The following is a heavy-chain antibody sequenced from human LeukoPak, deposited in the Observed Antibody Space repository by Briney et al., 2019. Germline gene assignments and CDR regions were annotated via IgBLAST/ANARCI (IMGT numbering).Heavy chain of an antibody. CDR1: GGSISSGDYY. CDR2: IFYSGST. CDR3: ARAYGSGSPSNWFDP. J-gene: IGHJ5*02. Sequence: SQTLSLTCTVSGGSISSGDYYWSWIRQLPGKGLEWIGYIFYSGSTYYNPSLKSRVTMSVDTSKNQFSLKLSSVTAADTAVYYCARAYGSGSPSNWFDPWGQGTLVTVSS. D-gene: IGHD3-10*01. V-gene: IGHV4-30-4*01.